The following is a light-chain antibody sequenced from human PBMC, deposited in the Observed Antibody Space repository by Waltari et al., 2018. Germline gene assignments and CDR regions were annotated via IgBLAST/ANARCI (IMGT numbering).Light chain of an antibody. CDR3: LQSNIYPLT. CDR1: QGIRND. J-gene: IGKJ1*01. V-gene: IGKV1-17*01. CDR2: GAS. Sequence: DIQMTQSPSSLSASLGDRVPITCRASQGIRNDLSWFQQRPGKAPKRLIYGASNLESGVPSRFSGSGSGTEFTLTVSSLRPEDFATYFCLQSNIYPLTFGQGTKVEI.